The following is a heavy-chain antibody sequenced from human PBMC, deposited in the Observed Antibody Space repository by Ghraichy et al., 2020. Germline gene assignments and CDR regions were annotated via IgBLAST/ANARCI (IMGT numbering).Heavy chain of an antibody. CDR2: IYTSGST. J-gene: IGHJ4*02. Sequence: SETPSLTCTVSGGSIRSYYWSWIRQPAGKGLEWIGLIYTSGSTNYSPSLQSRVAMSVDTSKNQLSLKLSSVTAADTAVYYCARDFYASGSYRYFDYWGQGTLVTVSS. CDR1: GGSIRSYY. V-gene: IGHV4-4*07. D-gene: IGHD3-10*01. CDR3: ARDFYASGSYRYFDY.